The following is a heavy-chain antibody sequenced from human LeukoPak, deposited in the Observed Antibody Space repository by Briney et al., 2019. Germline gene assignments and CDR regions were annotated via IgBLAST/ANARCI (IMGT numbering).Heavy chain of an antibody. Sequence: GGSLRLSCAASGFTFSSYAMHWVRQAPGKGLEWVAVISYDGSNKYYADSVKGRFTISRDNSKNSLYLQMNSLRAEDTAVYYCARESQTPTNWNDGIDYWGQGTLVTVSS. V-gene: IGHV3-30-3*01. CDR3: ARESQTPTNWNDGIDY. CDR1: GFTFSSYA. CDR2: ISYDGSNK. D-gene: IGHD1-1*01. J-gene: IGHJ4*02.